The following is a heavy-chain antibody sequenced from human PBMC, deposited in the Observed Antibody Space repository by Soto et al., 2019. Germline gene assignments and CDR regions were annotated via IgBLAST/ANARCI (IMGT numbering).Heavy chain of an antibody. Sequence: GGSLRLSCAASGITFSKAWMNWVRQSPGKGLEWVGRIKSKSDGGTTDYAAPVKGRFTISRDDSKNTLCLQMNSLKTEDTAVYYCTTNFYSDYGMDVWGQGTTVTVSS. CDR2: IKSKSDGGTT. V-gene: IGHV3-15*01. J-gene: IGHJ6*02. CDR3: TTNFYSDYGMDV. CDR1: GITFSKAW. D-gene: IGHD4-4*01.